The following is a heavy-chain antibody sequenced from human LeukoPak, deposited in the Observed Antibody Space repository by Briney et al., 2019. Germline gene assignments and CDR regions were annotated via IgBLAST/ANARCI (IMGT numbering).Heavy chain of an antibody. D-gene: IGHD5-24*01. V-gene: IGHV3-23*01. CDR3: AKDRDGYSYYFDY. Sequence: GGSLRLSCAASGFTFSSYAMSWVRQAPGKGLEWVSAISGSDGSTYYADSMKGRFTISRDNSKNTLYLQMNSLRAEDTAVYYCAKDRDGYSYYFDYWGQGTLVTVSS. CDR2: ISGSDGST. CDR1: GFTFSSYA. J-gene: IGHJ4*02.